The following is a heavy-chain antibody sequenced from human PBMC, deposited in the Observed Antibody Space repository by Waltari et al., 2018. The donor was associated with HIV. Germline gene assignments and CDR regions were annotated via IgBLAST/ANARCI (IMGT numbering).Heavy chain of an antibody. D-gene: IGHD3-9*01. J-gene: IGHJ6*02. CDR1: GITFDKSG. CDR3: ATDMTGPRYYFFAMDV. CDR2: ISYDGNKR. V-gene: IGHV3-30*19. Sequence: QVQLVESGGGVVQPGRSLRLSCAASGITFDKSGMHWVRQSPVSGLEWLGVISYDGNKRTYADSVKGRLTIYRDNSKNTLYLEMNSLRAEDTAVYYCATDMTGPRYYFFAMDVWGQGTTVTVSS.